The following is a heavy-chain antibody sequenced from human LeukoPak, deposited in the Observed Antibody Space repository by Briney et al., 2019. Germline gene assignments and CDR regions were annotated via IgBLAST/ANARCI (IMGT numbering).Heavy chain of an antibody. J-gene: IGHJ4*02. V-gene: IGHV3-33*01. CDR1: GFTFSSYG. CDR2: IWYDGSKQ. D-gene: IGHD3-10*01. Sequence: GGPLRLSCAGSGFTFSSYGMYWVRQAPGKGLERVAAIWYDGSKQLYIDSVKGRFTISRDDSKTTLFLQMNSLRAEDTAVYFCAIDLSYGSGEFWRQGTLVTVSS. CDR3: AIDLSYGSGEF.